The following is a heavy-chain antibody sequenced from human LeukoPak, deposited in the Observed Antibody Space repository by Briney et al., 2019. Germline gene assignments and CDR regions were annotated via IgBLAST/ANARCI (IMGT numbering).Heavy chain of an antibody. CDR1: GFTFSNYA. V-gene: IGHV3-23*01. J-gene: IGHJ5*02. CDR2: ISGSAGST. D-gene: IGHD2-15*01. CDR3: AKANVVAAMADWFDP. Sequence: GGSLRLSCAASGFTFSNYAMSWVRQAPGKGLEWVSGISGSAGSTYYADSVKGRFTISRDNSKNTLYLQMNSLRAEDTAVYYCAKANVVAAMADWFDPWGQGTLVTVSS.